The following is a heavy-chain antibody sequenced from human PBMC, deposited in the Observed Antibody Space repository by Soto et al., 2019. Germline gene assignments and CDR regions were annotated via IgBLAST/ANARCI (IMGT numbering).Heavy chain of an antibody. Sequence: ASVKVSCKASGFTFTSSAVQWVRQARGQRLQWIGWIVVGSGNTNYAQKFQERVTITRDMSTSTAYMELSSLRSEDTAVYYCAADEPEDIVVVVAAGKGGAFDIWGQGTMVTVSS. V-gene: IGHV1-58*01. J-gene: IGHJ3*02. CDR3: AADEPEDIVVVVAAGKGGAFDI. D-gene: IGHD2-15*01. CDR1: GFTFTSSA. CDR2: IVVGSGNT.